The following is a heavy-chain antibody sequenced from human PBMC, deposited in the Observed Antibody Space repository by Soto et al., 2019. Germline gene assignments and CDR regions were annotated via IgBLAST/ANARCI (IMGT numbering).Heavy chain of an antibody. CDR2: IIPIFGTA. J-gene: IGHJ3*02. V-gene: IGHV1-69*13. CDR1: GGTFSGYA. CDR3: GLAANDAFDI. D-gene: IGHD2-15*01. Sequence: SVKVSCKASGGTFSGYAISWVRQAPGQGLEWMGGIIPIFGTANYAQKFQGRVTITADESTSTAYMELSSLRSEDTAVYYCGLAANDAFDIWGQGTMVTVSS.